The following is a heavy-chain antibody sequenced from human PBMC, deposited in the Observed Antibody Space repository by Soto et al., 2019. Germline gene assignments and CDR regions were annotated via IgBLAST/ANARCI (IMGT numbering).Heavy chain of an antibody. CDR2: IYYSGST. CDR1: GGSISSYY. D-gene: IGHD2-2*02. CDR3: ARQGSGYCSSTSCYTFDY. J-gene: IGHJ4*02. V-gene: IGHV4-59*08. Sequence: SETLYLTCTVSGGSISSYYWSWIRQPPGKGLEWIGYIYYSGSTNYNPSLKSRVTISVDTSKNQFSLKLSSVTAADTAVYYCARQGSGYCSSTSCYTFDYWGQGTLVTVSS.